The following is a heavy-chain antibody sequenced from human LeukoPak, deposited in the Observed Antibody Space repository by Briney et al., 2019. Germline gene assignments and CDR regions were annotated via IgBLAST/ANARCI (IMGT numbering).Heavy chain of an antibody. Sequence: PSETLSLTCAVSGGSISSGGYPWSWIRQPPGKGLEWIGYIYHSGSTYYNPSLKSRVTISVDRSKNQFSLKLSSVTAADTAVYYCARENSGGYGDYVDYWGQGTLVTVSS. CDR3: ARENSGGYGDYVDY. D-gene: IGHD4-17*01. CDR1: GGSISSGGYP. CDR2: IYHSGST. J-gene: IGHJ4*02. V-gene: IGHV4-30-2*01.